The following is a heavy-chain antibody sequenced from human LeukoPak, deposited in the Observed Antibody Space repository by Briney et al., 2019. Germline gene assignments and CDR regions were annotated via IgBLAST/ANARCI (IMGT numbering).Heavy chain of an antibody. CDR3: ARDLLYSSGWYSAN. J-gene: IGHJ4*02. V-gene: IGHV4-31*03. D-gene: IGHD6-19*01. CDR2: IYYSGST. CDR1: GGSISSGGYY. Sequence: SETLSLTCTVPGGSISSGGYYWSWIRQHPGKGLEWIGYIYYSGSTHYNPSLKSRVTISVDTSKNQFSLKLSSVTAADTAVYYCARDLLYSSGWYSANWGQGTLVTVSS.